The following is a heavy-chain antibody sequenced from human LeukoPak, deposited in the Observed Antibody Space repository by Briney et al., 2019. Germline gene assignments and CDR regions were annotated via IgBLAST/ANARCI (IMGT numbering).Heavy chain of an antibody. CDR3: ATSSSWKNWFDP. J-gene: IGHJ5*02. CDR2: ISAYNGNT. D-gene: IGHD6-13*01. Sequence: ASVKVSCKASGYTFTMYGFSWVRQAPGQGLEWMGWISAYNGNTYYAQNVQDRLTMTTDTSTSTVYMELRTLRSDDTAVYYCATSSSWKNWFDPWGQGTLVTVSS. CDR1: GYTFTMYG. V-gene: IGHV1-18*01.